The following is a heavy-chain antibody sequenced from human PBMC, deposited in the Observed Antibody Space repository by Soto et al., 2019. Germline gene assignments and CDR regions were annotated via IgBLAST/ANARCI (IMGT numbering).Heavy chain of an antibody. Sequence: GGSLRLSCAASGFTFDDYAMHWVRQATGKGLEWVSGISWNSGSIGYADSVKGRFTISRDNAKNSLYLQMNSLRAEDTALYYCAKAHYGSGSYYDAFDIWGQGTMVTVSS. V-gene: IGHV3-9*01. CDR1: GFTFDDYA. CDR3: AKAHYGSGSYYDAFDI. J-gene: IGHJ3*02. CDR2: ISWNSGSI. D-gene: IGHD3-10*01.